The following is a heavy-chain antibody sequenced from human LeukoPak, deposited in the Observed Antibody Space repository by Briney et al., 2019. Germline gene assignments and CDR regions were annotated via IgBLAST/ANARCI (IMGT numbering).Heavy chain of an antibody. CDR2: ISWNSGSI. V-gene: IGHV3-9*01. D-gene: IGHD3-9*01. CDR3: AKDSYYDILGNPQGFDY. Sequence: GGSLRLSCAASGFTFDDYAMHWVRQAPGKGLEWVSGISWNSGSIGYADSVKGRFTISRDNAKNSLYLQMNSLRAEDTALYYCAKDSYYDILGNPQGFDYWGQGTLVTVSS. J-gene: IGHJ4*02. CDR1: GFTFDDYA.